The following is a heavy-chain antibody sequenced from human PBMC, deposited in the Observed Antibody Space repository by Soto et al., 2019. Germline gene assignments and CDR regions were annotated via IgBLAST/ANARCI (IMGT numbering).Heavy chain of an antibody. CDR1: GFTFSSYA. V-gene: IGHV3-23*01. Sequence: HPGGSLRLSCAASGFTFSSYAMSWVRQAPGKGLEWVSLISGSGGGTYYADSVKGRFTISRDNVKNTLYLQMNSLRAEDTAVFYCAKHLSNGSPDYWGQGTLVTVSS. J-gene: IGHJ4*02. D-gene: IGHD2-8*01. CDR3: AKHLSNGSPDY. CDR2: ISGSGGGT.